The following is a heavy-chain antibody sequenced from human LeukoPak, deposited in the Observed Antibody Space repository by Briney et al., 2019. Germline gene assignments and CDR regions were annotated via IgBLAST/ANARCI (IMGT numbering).Heavy chain of an antibody. CDR1: GFAFSSYS. CDR2: IESDGSSA. CDR3: TRGFGSGSSVPFEY. Sequence: GGSLRLSCEASGFAFSSYSMSWVRQAPGEGLVWVSRIESDGSSADYADSVKGRFTISRDNAKNTLYLQMNSLRAEDTAVYYCTRGFGSGSSVPFEYWGQGTLVTVSS. V-gene: IGHV3-74*01. J-gene: IGHJ4*02. D-gene: IGHD3-10*01.